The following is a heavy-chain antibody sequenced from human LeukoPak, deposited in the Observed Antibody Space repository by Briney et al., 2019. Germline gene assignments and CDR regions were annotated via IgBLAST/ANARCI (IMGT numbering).Heavy chain of an antibody. CDR3: ARETPRAGVVPARWFDP. Sequence: GGSLRLSCAASGFTFSSYWMHWVRQAPGKGLVWVSRINTDGSSTSYADSVKGRFTISRDNAKNTLYLQMNSLRAEDTAVYYCARETPRAGVVPARWFDPWGQGTLVTVSS. CDR1: GFTFSSYW. J-gene: IGHJ5*02. D-gene: IGHD2-2*01. CDR2: INTDGSST. V-gene: IGHV3-74*01.